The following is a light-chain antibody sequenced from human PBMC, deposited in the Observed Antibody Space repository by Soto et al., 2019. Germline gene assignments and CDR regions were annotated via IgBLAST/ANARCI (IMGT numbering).Light chain of an antibody. Sequence: EILMTQSPATLSVSPGERATLSCRASQSVGSNVAWYQQKPGQAPRLLMYGASTRATGVPARFSGSGSGAEFTLTISSLQSEDFAVYYCQQYNNRPPWTFGQGTKVEIE. CDR1: QSVGSN. J-gene: IGKJ1*01. CDR2: GAS. CDR3: QQYNNRPPWT. V-gene: IGKV3-15*01.